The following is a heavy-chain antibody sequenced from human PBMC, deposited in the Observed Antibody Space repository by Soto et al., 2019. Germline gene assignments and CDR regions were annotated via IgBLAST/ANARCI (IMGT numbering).Heavy chain of an antibody. CDR2: IYSSGNT. D-gene: IGHD5-18*01. CDR1: GDSVSSGSYY. CDR3: ARDIRGYSRAFDY. J-gene: IGHJ4*02. V-gene: IGHV4-61*01. Sequence: VQLQESGPGLVKPSETLSLTCTVSGDSVSSGSYYWTWIRQPPGKGLEWIGYIYSSGNTNYNPSLKSRVTMSVDTSRNQFSLKLTSVTAADTAVYYCARDIRGYSRAFDYWGQGTLVTVSS.